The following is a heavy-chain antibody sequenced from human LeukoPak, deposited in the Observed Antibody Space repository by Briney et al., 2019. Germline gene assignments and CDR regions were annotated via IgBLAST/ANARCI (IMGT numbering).Heavy chain of an antibody. Sequence: ASVRVSCKAAGHSVTSYYMYRVRQAPGQGLEWMGMINPSGGSTSYAQKFQGRVTMTRDTSTSTVYMELSSLRSEDTAVYYCARDRGSGYYYYGMDVWGQGTTVTVSS. D-gene: IGHD1-26*01. CDR1: GHSVTSYY. CDR3: ARDRGSGYYYYGMDV. CDR2: INPSGGST. J-gene: IGHJ6*02. V-gene: IGHV1-46*01.